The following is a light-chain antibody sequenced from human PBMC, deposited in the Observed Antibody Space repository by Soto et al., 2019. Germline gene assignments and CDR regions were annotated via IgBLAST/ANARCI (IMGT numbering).Light chain of an antibody. CDR3: QQYNNWPPLT. V-gene: IGKV3-15*01. Sequence: EIVMTQSPATLSVSPGERATLSCRASQSVSSNLAWYQQKPGQAPRLLIYGASTRATGIAARFSGSGSGTEFTLTISSLQSEDFAVYYCQQYNNWPPLTFGHGTKVDIK. CDR1: QSVSSN. CDR2: GAS. J-gene: IGKJ3*01.